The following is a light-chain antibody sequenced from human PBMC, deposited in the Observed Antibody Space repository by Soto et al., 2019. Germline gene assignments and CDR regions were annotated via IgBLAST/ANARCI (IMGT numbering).Light chain of an antibody. J-gene: IGLJ1*01. CDR2: EVS. Sequence: QSVLTEPSSVSVSPGQSITISCTGTSSDVGGYNYVSWYQQHPGRAPKLMIYEVSNRPSGVSNRFSGSKSGNTVSLTISGLQAEDEADYYCSSYTSRTTLVFGTGTKVTVL. V-gene: IGLV2-14*01. CDR3: SSYTSRTTLV. CDR1: SSDVGGYNY.